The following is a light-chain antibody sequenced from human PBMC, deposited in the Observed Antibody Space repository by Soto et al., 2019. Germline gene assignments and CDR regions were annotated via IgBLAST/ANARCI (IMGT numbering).Light chain of an antibody. CDR1: SSNIGAGYD. V-gene: IGLV1-40*01. Sequence: QSVLTQPPSVSGAPGQRVTISCTGSSSNIGAGYDVHWYQQLPGTAPKLLIYGNSNRPSGVPDRFSGSKSGTSASLAITGLQAEDEVDYYCQSYDSSLRGPYVFGTGTKVTVL. CDR2: GNS. CDR3: QSYDSSLRGPYV. J-gene: IGLJ1*01.